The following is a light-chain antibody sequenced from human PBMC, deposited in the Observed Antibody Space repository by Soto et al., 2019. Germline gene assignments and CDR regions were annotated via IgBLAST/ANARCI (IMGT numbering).Light chain of an antibody. CDR2: AAS. Sequence: DIQVTQSPASLAASVGDRVTNTCRASQSISRYLNWYQQKPGKVPKLLIYAASSFQSGVPSRCSGSGSGTHFSLTISSLQAEDGASYYCQESYSTTWAFGHGTNEEI. J-gene: IGKJ1*01. CDR1: QSISRY. V-gene: IGKV1-39*01. CDR3: QESYSTTWA.